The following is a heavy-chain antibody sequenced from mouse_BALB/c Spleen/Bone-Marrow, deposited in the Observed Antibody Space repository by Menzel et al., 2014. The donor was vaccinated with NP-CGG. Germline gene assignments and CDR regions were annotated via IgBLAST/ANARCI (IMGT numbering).Heavy chain of an antibody. V-gene: IGHV14-4*02. Sequence: VQLQQSGAELVRSGASVKLSCTASGFNIKDYYMHWVKQRPEQGLEWIGWTDPENGDTEYAPKFQGKATMTADTSSKTVSLQDNSLTSEDSDVYYCNAREARDYLVQGTSVTVSS. CDR1: GFNIKDYY. CDR3: NAREARDY. J-gene: IGHJ4*01. CDR2: TDPENGDT.